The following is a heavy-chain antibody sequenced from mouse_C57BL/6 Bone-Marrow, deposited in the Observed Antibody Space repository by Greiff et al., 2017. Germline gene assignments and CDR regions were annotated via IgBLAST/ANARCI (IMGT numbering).Heavy chain of an antibody. CDR1: GFTFSDYY. CDR2: INYDGSST. CDR3: ARDGSSRYWYFDV. Sequence: EVKVVESEGGLVQPGSSMKLSCTASGFTFSDYYMAWVRQVPEKGLEWVANINYDGSSTYYLDSLKSRFIISRDNAKNILYLQMSSLKSEDTATYYCARDGSSRYWYFDVWGTGTTVTVSS. D-gene: IGHD1-1*01. J-gene: IGHJ1*03. V-gene: IGHV5-16*01.